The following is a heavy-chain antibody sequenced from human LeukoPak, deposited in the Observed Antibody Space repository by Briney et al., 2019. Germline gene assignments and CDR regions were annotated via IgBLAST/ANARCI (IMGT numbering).Heavy chain of an antibody. V-gene: IGHV5-51*01. D-gene: IGHD4-23*01. CDR1: GDGFSSYW. CDR3: ARHTTVGGSLRFDY. J-gene: IGHJ4*02. Sequence: GESLKISCKGSGDGFSSYWIGWVRQMPGKGLEYMGIICPGNSDTRYSQSFQGQVTISADKSITTAYLQWSSLKASDTAMYYCARHTTVGGSLRFDYWGQGTLVSASS. CDR2: ICPGNSDT.